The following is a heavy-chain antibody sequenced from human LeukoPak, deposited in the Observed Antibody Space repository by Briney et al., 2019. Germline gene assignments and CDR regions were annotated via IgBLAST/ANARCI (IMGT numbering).Heavy chain of an antibody. J-gene: IGHJ6*04. V-gene: IGHV1-46*01. CDR2: INPTGGST. D-gene: IGHD2-21*02. Sequence: ASVKVSCKASGYTFTSYYMHWVRQAPGQGLEWMGLINPTGGSTGYAQKFQGRVTMTRDMSTSTDYMELSSLRSDDTAVYYCARDNREVRGGDCFDVWGKGTTVTVSS. CDR3: ARDNREVRGGDCFDV. CDR1: GYTFTSYY.